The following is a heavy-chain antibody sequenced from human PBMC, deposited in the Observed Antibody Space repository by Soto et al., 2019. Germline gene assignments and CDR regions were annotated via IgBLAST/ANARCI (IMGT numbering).Heavy chain of an antibody. D-gene: IGHD3-10*01. J-gene: IGHJ4*02. CDR2: IYYSGST. CDR3: ASGPDYGSGSYYVFDY. Sequence: QVQLQESGPGLVKPSQTLSLTCTVSGGSISSGGYYWSWIRQHPGKGLEWIGYIYYSGSTYYNPSLKSRVNISVDTSKNQFSLKLSSVTAADTAVYYCASGPDYGSGSYYVFDYWGQGTLVTVSS. CDR1: GGSISSGGYY. V-gene: IGHV4-31*03.